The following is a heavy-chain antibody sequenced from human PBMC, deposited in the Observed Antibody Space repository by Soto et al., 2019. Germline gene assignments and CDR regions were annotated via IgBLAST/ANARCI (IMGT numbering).Heavy chain of an antibody. CDR2: IYHSGST. CDR1: GGSISSGGYS. V-gene: IGHV4-30-2*06. J-gene: IGHJ4*02. CDR3: ARDSPYCSGDSCYGGTLDS. D-gene: IGHD2-15*01. Sequence: SETLSLTCVVSGGSISSGGYSWSWIRQSPGKGLEWIGYIYHSGSTYYNPSLKSRATISVDRSKNQFSLNLSSVTAADTAVYYCARDSPYCSGDSCYGGTLDSWGQGTLVTVSS.